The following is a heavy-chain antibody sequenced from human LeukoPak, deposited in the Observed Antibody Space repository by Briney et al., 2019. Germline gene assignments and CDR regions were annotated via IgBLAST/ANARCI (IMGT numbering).Heavy chain of an antibody. D-gene: IGHD3-9*01. J-gene: IGHJ4*02. CDR3: VNSEFYDILTGPGGY. V-gene: IGHV3-64D*06. CDR1: GFTFGDYA. Sequence: GGSLRLSCTASGFTFGDYAMSWVRQAPGKGLEYVSAISSNGGSTYYADSVKGRFTISRDNSKNTLYLQMSSLRAEDTAVYYCVNSEFYDILTGPGGYWGQGTLVTVSS. CDR2: ISSNGGST.